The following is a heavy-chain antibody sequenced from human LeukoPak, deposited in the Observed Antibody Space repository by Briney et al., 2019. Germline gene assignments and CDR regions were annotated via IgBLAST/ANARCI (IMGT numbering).Heavy chain of an antibody. Sequence: PGGSLRLSCAASGFTFDDYGMSWVRQVPGKGLEWVSAVNWDGGSTGDADSVRGRFTISRDNAKNSLYLQMNSLRAEDTALYYCARCSRSSTSCHSAFDIWGQGTMVTVSS. CDR2: VNWDGGST. D-gene: IGHD2-2*02. CDR1: GFTFDDYG. V-gene: IGHV3-20*04. J-gene: IGHJ3*02. CDR3: ARCSRSSTSCHSAFDI.